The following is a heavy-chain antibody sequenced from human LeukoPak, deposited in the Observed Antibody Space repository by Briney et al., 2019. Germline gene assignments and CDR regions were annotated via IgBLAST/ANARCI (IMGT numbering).Heavy chain of an antibody. D-gene: IGHD3-22*01. Sequence: GGSLRLSCAASGFTFSSYSMNWVRQAPGKGLEWVSSISSSSSYIYYADSVKGRFTISRDNAKNSLYLQMNSLRAEDTAVYYCARGGWVYYCDSSGYYFYYFDYWGQGTLVTVSS. J-gene: IGHJ4*02. CDR1: GFTFSSYS. CDR2: ISSSSSYI. V-gene: IGHV3-21*01. CDR3: ARGGWVYYCDSSGYYFYYFDY.